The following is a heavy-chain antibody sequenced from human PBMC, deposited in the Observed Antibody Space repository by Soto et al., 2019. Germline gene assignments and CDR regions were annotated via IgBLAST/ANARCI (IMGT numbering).Heavy chain of an antibody. Sequence: QVQLQESGPGLVKPSETLSLTCTVSGGSISSYYWSWIRQPPGKGLEWIGYIYYIGRTNYNPSLKSRVTISVDTSKNQFSLKLSSVTAADTAVYYCARGGIDYDFWSGYYTGIHWFDPWGQGTLVTVSS. V-gene: IGHV4-59*01. J-gene: IGHJ5*02. CDR3: ARGGIDYDFWSGYYTGIHWFDP. CDR2: IYYIGRT. D-gene: IGHD3-3*01. CDR1: GGSISSYY.